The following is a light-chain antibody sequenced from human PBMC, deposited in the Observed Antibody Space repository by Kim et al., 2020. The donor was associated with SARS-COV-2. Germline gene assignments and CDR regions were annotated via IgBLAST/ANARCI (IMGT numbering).Light chain of an antibody. CDR3: QSCDSSTVV. J-gene: IGLJ2*01. CDR1: SGSIARNC. Sequence: GKTVTLPGTRRSGSIARNCGQWYQTRPARPPATVIYEDNQRPSGVPDRFSGSIDSSSNSASLTISGLKTEDEADYYCQSCDSSTVVFGGGTQLTVL. CDR2: EDN. V-gene: IGLV6-57*01.